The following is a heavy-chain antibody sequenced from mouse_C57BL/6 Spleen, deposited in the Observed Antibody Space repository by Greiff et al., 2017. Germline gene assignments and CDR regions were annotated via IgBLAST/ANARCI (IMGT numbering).Heavy chain of an antibody. Sequence: EVQLKESGPELVKPGASVKMSCKASGYSFTDYNMNWVKQRNVKSLEWIGVINPNYGTTSYNQKFKGKATLTVDQSSSTAYIQLNSLTSDDAAVDYCARTYGSSHYAMDYWGQGTSVTVSS. CDR3: ARTYGSSHYAMDY. CDR2: INPNYGTT. D-gene: IGHD1-1*01. V-gene: IGHV1-39*01. CDR1: GYSFTDYN. J-gene: IGHJ4*01.